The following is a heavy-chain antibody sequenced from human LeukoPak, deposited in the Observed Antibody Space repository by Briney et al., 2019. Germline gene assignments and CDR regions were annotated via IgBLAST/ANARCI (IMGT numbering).Heavy chain of an antibody. V-gene: IGHV4-59*01. CDR2: VYYSGSS. J-gene: IGHJ3*02. D-gene: IGHD3-16*01. CDR1: GGSINGYY. CDR3: ARAVSAAFDI. Sequence: TSETLSLTCTVSGGSINGYYWTWIRQSPGKGLEWIGYVYYSGSSNYNPSLKSRVTISADTSKNQFSLKLTSVTAADTAVYYCARAVSAAFDIWGQGTMVTVSS.